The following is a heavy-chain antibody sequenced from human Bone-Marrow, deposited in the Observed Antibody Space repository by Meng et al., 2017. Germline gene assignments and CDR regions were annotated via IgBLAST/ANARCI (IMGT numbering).Heavy chain of an antibody. CDR1: GGSFSGYY. Sequence: QVQLQQWGAGLLKPSETLSLTVAVYGGSFSGYYWSWIRQPPGKGLEWIGEINHSGSTNYNPSLKSRVTISVDTSKNQFSLKLSSVTAADTAVYYCARRLIAAAGNDYWGQGTLVTVSS. D-gene: IGHD6-13*01. J-gene: IGHJ4*02. CDR3: ARRLIAAAGNDY. V-gene: IGHV4-34*01. CDR2: INHSGST.